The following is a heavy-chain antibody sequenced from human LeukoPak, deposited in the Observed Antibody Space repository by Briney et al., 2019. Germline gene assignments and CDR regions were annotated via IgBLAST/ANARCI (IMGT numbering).Heavy chain of an antibody. J-gene: IGHJ4*02. CDR1: GYTLTELS. CDR2: FDPEDGET. D-gene: IGHD3-22*01. Sequence: ASVKVSCKVSGYTLTELSMHWVRQAPGKGLEWMGGFDPEDGETIYAQKFQGRVTVTEDTSTDTAYMELSSLRSEDTAVYYCATSYYYDSSGPHFDYWGQGTLVTVSS. CDR3: ATSYYYDSSGPHFDY. V-gene: IGHV1-24*01.